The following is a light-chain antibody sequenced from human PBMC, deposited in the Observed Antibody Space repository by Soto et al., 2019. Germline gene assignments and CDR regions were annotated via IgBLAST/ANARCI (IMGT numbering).Light chain of an antibody. J-gene: IGLJ2*01. CDR2: SNN. CDR3: AAWDDSLKGVV. CDR1: SSNIGRNT. V-gene: IGLV1-44*01. Sequence: QSVLTQPPSASGTPGQRVTISCSGSSSNIGRNTVSWYQQLPGTAPKLLMYSNNQRPSGVPDRFSGSKSGTSASLAISGLQSEDEADYYCAAWDDSLKGVVFGGGTKLTVL.